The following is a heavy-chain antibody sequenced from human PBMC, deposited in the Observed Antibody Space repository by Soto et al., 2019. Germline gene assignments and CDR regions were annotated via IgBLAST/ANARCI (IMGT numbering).Heavy chain of an antibody. CDR1: GDSVGSVGFH. V-gene: IGHV4-30-4*01. D-gene: IGHD3-3*01. CDR2: IYNGGST. Sequence: LSETLSLTCTVSGDSVGSVGFHWAWLRRPPGKGLEWIGYIYNGGSTYYSPSLESRIHMSLDATRNHYSLRLTSVTAADTAVYFCARAPVGLDTISYFDYWGQGKLVTVSS. J-gene: IGHJ4*02. CDR3: ARAPVGLDTISYFDY.